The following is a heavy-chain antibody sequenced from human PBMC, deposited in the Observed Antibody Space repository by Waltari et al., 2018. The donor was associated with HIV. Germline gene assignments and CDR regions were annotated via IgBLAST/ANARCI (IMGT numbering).Heavy chain of an antibody. Sequence: QLQLQESGPGLVKPSETLSLTCTVSGGSISSTYHYWGWFRPPPGKGREGIGSIYYSGSTYDNPSLKSRVTISVDTSKNQFSLKLSSVTAADTAVYYCARLEGLRGGDLIDSWGQGTLVTVSS. CDR1: GGSISSTYHY. CDR2: IYYSGST. D-gene: IGHD2-21*02. CDR3: ARLEGLRGGDLIDS. V-gene: IGHV4-39*01. J-gene: IGHJ4*02.